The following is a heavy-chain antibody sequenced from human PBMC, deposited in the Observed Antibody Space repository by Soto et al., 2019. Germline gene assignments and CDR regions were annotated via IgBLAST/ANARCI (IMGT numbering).Heavy chain of an antibody. CDR2: ISAYNGNT. D-gene: IGHD3-3*01. Sequence: ASVKVSCKASGYTFTSYGISWGRQAPGQGLEWMGWISAYNGNTNYAQKLQGRVTMTTDTSTSTAYMELRSLRSDDTAVYYCARDSDAPYYDFWSGYFGVRMDVWGQGTTVTVSS. CDR1: GYTFTSYG. V-gene: IGHV1-18*04. J-gene: IGHJ6*02. CDR3: ARDSDAPYYDFWSGYFGVRMDV.